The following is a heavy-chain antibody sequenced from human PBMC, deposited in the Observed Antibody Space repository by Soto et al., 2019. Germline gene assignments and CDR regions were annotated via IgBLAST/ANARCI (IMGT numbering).Heavy chain of an antibody. CDR3: AREEYYYGSGAFFDY. CDR1: GGTFSSYT. J-gene: IGHJ4*02. CDR2: IIPILGIA. D-gene: IGHD3-10*01. Sequence: QVQLVQSGAEVKKPGSSVKVSCKASGGTFSSYTISWVRQAPGQGLEWMGRIIPILGIANYAQKFQCRVTITAYKSTSTAYMELSSLRSEDTAVYYCAREEYYYGSGAFFDYWGQGTLVTVSS. V-gene: IGHV1-69*08.